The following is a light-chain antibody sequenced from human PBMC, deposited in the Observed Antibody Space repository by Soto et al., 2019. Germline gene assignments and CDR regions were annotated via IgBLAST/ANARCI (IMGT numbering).Light chain of an antibody. CDR3: QQYTSYSHT. J-gene: IGKJ2*01. V-gene: IGKV1-5*03. CDR2: KAS. CDR1: QSISSW. Sequence: DIQMTQSPSTLSASVGDRVTITCRASQSISSWLAWYQQKPGRAPKLLIYKASSLKSGVPSRFSGGRSGTEFTLTISSLLPDDFSTYYCQQYTSYSHTFGQGTKLEIK.